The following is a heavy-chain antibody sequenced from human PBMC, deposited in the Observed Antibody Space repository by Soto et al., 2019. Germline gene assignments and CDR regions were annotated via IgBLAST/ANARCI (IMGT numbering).Heavy chain of an antibody. CDR3: ARCLSRILNWFDP. CDR2: LYYSWST. J-gene: IGHJ5*02. CDR1: GGSISSFD. D-gene: IGHD3-16*01. Sequence: SWTLSLTCTVAGGSISSFDGSWIWQPPGKGLEWIGYLYYSWSTNYNPSLKSRVTISADTSKNQFSLKLSSVTDEDTAVYSCARCLSRILNWFDPWGQRTLVTVSS. V-gene: IGHV4-59*01.